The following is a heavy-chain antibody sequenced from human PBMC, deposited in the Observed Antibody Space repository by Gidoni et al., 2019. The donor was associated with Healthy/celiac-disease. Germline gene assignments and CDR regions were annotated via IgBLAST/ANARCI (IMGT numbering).Heavy chain of an antibody. J-gene: IGHJ6*03. CDR1: GFTFSSYS. CDR2: ISSSSSYI. V-gene: IGHV3-21*01. Sequence: EVQLVESGGGLVKPGGSLRLSCAASGFTFSSYSMNWFRQAQGKGLEWVSSISSSSSYIYYADAVKGRFTISRDKAKNSLYLQMNSLRAEDTAVYYCARDKGYCSSTSCYPDYYYYMDVWGKGTTVTVSS. D-gene: IGHD2-2*01. CDR3: ARDKGYCSSTSCYPDYYYYMDV.